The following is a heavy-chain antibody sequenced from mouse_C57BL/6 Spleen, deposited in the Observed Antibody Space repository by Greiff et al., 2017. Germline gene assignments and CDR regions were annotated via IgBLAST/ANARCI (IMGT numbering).Heavy chain of an antibody. J-gene: IGHJ2*01. CDR3: VRANYYYFDY. CDR1: GFTFSDYG. V-gene: IGHV5-17*01. D-gene: IGHD2-1*01. Sequence: EVKLMESGGGLVKPGGSLKLSCAASGFTFSDYGMHWVRQAPEKGLEWVAYISSGSSTIYYADTVKGRFTISRDNAKNTLFLQRTSLRSEDTAMYYCVRANYYYFDYWGQGTTLTVSS. CDR2: ISSGSSTI.